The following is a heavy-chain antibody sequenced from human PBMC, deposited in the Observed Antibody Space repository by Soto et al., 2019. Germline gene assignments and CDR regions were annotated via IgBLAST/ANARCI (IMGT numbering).Heavy chain of an antibody. Sequence: SVKVSCKASGGTFSSYAISWVRQAPGQGLEWMGGSSPIFGTANYAQKFQGRVTITAEESTSTAYMELSSLRSEGTAECYCARQAYGGGVWLDYWGQGTLVTVTA. CDR3: ARQAYGGGVWLDY. CDR2: SSPIFGTA. V-gene: IGHV1-69*13. J-gene: IGHJ4*02. D-gene: IGHD2-21*02. CDR1: GGTFSSYA.